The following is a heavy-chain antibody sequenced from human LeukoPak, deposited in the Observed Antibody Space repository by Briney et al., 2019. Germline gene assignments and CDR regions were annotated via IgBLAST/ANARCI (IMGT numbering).Heavy chain of an antibody. J-gene: IGHJ3*02. CDR1: GYTFTIYG. Sequence: ASVKLSCKASGYTFTIYGISWVRRAPGQGLEWMGWISACNGNTNYAQKLQGRVTMTTDTSTSTAYMELRSLRSDDTAVNYCSRPIVGATAALDIWGQGTIVTVSS. D-gene: IGHD1-26*01. CDR2: ISACNGNT. CDR3: SRPIVGATAALDI. V-gene: IGHV1-18*01.